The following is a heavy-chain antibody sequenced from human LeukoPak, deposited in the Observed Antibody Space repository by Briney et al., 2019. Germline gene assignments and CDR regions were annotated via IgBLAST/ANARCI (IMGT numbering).Heavy chain of an antibody. Sequence: SETLSLTCTVSGVSISRYYWSWIRRPPGKGLEWTGYIDDSGNTNYNPSLKSQVTISVDKSKNQFSLKLSFVTAADTAMYYCARSDYHNSGSHTVFDAFDIWGQGTQVTVSS. D-gene: IGHD3-10*01. V-gene: IGHV4-59*01. CDR3: ARSDYHNSGSHTVFDAFDI. CDR1: GVSISRYY. CDR2: IDDSGNT. J-gene: IGHJ3*02.